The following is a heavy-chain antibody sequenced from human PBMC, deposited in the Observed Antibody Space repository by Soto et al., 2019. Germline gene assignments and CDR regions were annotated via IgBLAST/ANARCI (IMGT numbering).Heavy chain of an antibody. Sequence: PSETLSLTCTVSGGSISSGGYYWSWIRQHPGKGLEWIGYIYYSGSTYYNPSLKSRVTISVDTSKNQFSLKLSSVTAADTAVYYCARDGRGCTNGVCYHYYFDYWGQGTLVTVSS. CDR1: GGSISSGGYY. D-gene: IGHD2-8*01. CDR2: IYYSGST. CDR3: ARDGRGCTNGVCYHYYFDY. J-gene: IGHJ4*02. V-gene: IGHV4-31*03.